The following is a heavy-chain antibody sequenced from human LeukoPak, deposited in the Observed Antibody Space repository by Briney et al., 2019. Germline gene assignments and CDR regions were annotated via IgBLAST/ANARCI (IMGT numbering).Heavy chain of an antibody. CDR1: DGSISSSY. D-gene: IGHD2-2*01. J-gene: IGHJ4*02. V-gene: IGHV4-59*01. CDR2: IYYSGST. Sequence: SETLSLTXTVSDGSISSSYWGWIRQPPGKGLEWFGYIYYSGSTNYNPSLKRRVTISVDTSKNQFSLKLSSVTAADTAVYYCARVGGQYQLLPDYWGQGTLVTVSS. CDR3: ARVGGQYQLLPDY.